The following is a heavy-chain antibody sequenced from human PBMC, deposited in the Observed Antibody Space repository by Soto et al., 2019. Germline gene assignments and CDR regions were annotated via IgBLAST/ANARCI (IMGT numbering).Heavy chain of an antibody. D-gene: IGHD2-15*01. V-gene: IGHV3-11*06. CDR2: ISPGSRYP. CDR3: VRGGGGGLFDP. CDR1: GFTFGDSY. Sequence: GGSLRFSCAGSGFTFGDSYMSWIRQAPGKGLEWLSYISPGSRYPAYADSVKGRFTISRDNAKRSLYLQMMSLTAEDTAIYYCVRGGGGGLFDPWGQGTMVTVSS. J-gene: IGHJ5*02.